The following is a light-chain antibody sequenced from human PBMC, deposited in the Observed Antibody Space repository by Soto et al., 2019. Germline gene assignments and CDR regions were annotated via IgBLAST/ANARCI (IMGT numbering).Light chain of an antibody. CDR2: AAS. Sequence: DIQMTQSPSSLSASVGDRVTITCRASQSISSYLNWYQQKPGKAPKLLIHAASSLESGVPSRFSGSGSGTDFTLTISSLQPEDFATYYCQQANSFPLTFGGGTKV. CDR1: QSISSY. CDR3: QQANSFPLT. J-gene: IGKJ4*01. V-gene: IGKV1-39*01.